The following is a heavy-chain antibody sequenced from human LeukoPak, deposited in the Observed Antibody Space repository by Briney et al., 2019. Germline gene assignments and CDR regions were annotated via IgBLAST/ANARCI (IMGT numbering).Heavy chain of an antibody. CDR3: AKDFWSGYYFDY. CDR2: IYSGGST. D-gene: IGHD3-3*01. J-gene: IGHJ4*02. CDR1: GFTVSSNY. Sequence: GGSLRLSCAASGFTVSSNYMSWVRQAPGKGLEWVSVIYSGGSTYYADSVKGRFTISRDNSKNTLYLQMNSLRAEDTAAYYCAKDFWSGYYFDYWGQGTLVTVSS. V-gene: IGHV3-53*01.